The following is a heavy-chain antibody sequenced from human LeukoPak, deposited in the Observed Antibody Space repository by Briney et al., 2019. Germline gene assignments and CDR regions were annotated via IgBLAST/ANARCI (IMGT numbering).Heavy chain of an antibody. CDR1: GGTFISDC. D-gene: IGHD2-2*01. CDR3: ARGLGFYQPFDS. V-gene: IGHV1-69*13. J-gene: IGHJ4*02. Sequence: LVKVSCKESGGTFISDCISWVRQAPGQPLEWMGGIIPLFGTASYAQNFQGRVTITADESTSTAYMEFNSPASADTAIYYCARGLGFYQPFDSWGQGTLVIVSS. CDR2: IIPLFGTA.